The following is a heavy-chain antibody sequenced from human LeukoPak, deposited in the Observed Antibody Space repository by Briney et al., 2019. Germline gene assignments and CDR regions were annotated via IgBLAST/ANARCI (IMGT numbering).Heavy chain of an antibody. V-gene: IGHV1-3*01. CDR3: ARDGDYDFDY. CDR2: INAGNGNT. Sequence: GGSLRLSCAASGFTFSSYAMHWVRQAPGQRLEWMGWINAGNGNTKYSQKFQGRVTITRDTSASTAYMELSSLRSEDTAVYYCARDGDYDFDYWGQGTLVTVSS. D-gene: IGHD4-17*01. J-gene: IGHJ4*02. CDR1: GFTFSSYA.